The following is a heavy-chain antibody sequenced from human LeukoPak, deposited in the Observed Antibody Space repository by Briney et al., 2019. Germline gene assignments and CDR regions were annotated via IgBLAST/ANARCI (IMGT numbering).Heavy chain of an antibody. CDR1: GGSFSGYY. V-gene: IGHV4-34*01. CDR2: INHSGST. J-gene: IGHJ4*02. Sequence: SETLSLTCAVYGGSFSGYYWSWLRQPPGKGREWIGEINHSGSTNYNPSLKSRVTISVDTSKNQFSLNLGSVTAADTAVYYCATYSGITAAGVSNWGQGTLVTVSS. D-gene: IGHD6-13*01. CDR3: ATYSGITAAGVSN.